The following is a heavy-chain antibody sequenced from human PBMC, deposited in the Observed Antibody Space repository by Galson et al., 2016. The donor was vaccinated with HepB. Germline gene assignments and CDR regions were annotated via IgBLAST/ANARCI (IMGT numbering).Heavy chain of an antibody. V-gene: IGHV1-3*01. CDR3: ARDQGYGDYHH. J-gene: IGHJ1*01. D-gene: IGHD4-17*01. CDR1: GYIFTSYA. CDR2: INVGNGNT. Sequence: SVKVSCKASGYIFTSYAIHWVRQAPGQRLERMGWINVGNGNTKYSQKFQGRVTITRDASASTASMVLSSLRSEDTAIYYCARDQGYGDYHHWGQGTLVTVSS.